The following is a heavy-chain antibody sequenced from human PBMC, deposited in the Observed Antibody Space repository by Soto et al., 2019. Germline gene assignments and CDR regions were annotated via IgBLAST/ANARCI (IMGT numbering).Heavy chain of an antibody. J-gene: IGHJ4*02. CDR3: AKSIAARSLYYFDY. CDR2: ISWDGGST. D-gene: IGHD6-6*01. CDR1: GFTFDDYA. V-gene: IGHV3-43D*03. Sequence: GGSLRLSCAASGFTFDDYAMHWVRQAPGKGLEWVSLISWDGGSTYYADSVKGRFTISRDNSKNSLYLQMNSLRAEDTALYYCAKSIAARSLYYFDYWGQGTLVTVSS.